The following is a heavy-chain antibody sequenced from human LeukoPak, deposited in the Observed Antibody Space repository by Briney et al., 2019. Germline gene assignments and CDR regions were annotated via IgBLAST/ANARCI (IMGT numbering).Heavy chain of an antibody. CDR3: ARVRSGWDTDL. CDR2: INTNTGNP. CDR1: GYIFITHY. D-gene: IGHD5-18*01. Sequence: ASVKVSCKASGYIFITHYIHWVRQAPGQGLEWMGWINTNTGNPTYAQGFTGRFVFSLDTSVSTAYLQINSLKAEDTAVYYCARVRSGWDTDLWGRGTLVTVSS. V-gene: IGHV7-4-1*02. J-gene: IGHJ2*01.